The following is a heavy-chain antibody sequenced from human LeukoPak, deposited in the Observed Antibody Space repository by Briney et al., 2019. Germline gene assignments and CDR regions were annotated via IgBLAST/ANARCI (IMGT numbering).Heavy chain of an antibody. D-gene: IGHD1-26*01. CDR2: ISTSRSYI. CDR1: GFTFSSYS. V-gene: IGHV3-21*01. Sequence: GGSLRLSCAASGFTFSSYSVNWVRQAPGKGLEWVSCISTSRSYIYYADSVKGRFTSSRYNAKNSMYLQINSLRAEDTAVYYCARERGSHPTWELSAFDYWGQGTLVTVSS. J-gene: IGHJ4*02. CDR3: ARERGSHPTWELSAFDY.